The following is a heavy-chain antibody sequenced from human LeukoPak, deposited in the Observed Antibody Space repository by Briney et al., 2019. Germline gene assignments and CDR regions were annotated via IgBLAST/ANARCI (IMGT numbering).Heavy chain of an antibody. CDR1: GYTFTSYD. Sequence: ASVKVSCKASGYTFTSYDINWVRQATGQGLEWMGWMNPNSGNTGYAQKFQGRVTMTRNTSISAAYMELSSLRSEDTAVYYCARDYCSSSSCYLDHWGQGTLVTVSS. CDR2: MNPNSGNT. V-gene: IGHV1-8*01. J-gene: IGHJ4*02. CDR3: ARDYCSSSSCYLDH. D-gene: IGHD2-2*01.